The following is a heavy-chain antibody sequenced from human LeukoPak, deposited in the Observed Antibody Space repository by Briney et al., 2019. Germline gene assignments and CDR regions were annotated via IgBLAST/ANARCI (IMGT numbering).Heavy chain of an antibody. V-gene: IGHV5-51*01. J-gene: IGHJ5*02. CDR1: GYSFTSNW. CDR3: ARLRQMELLVSGGFDP. Sequence: GESLKISCQGSGYSFTSNWIGWVRQMPGKGLEWMGIIYPGDSDTRYSPSFQGQVTISADKSLSTAYLQWSSLKASDTAMYYCARLRQMELLVSGGFDPWGQGTLVTVSS. D-gene: IGHD1-1*01. CDR2: IYPGDSDT.